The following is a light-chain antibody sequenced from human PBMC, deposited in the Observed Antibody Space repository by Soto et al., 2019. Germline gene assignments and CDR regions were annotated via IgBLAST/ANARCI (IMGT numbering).Light chain of an antibody. CDR2: DAS. CDR1: QSVSSY. CDR3: QQRSNWPLT. J-gene: IGKJ4*01. Sequence: EIVLTQSPAILSVSPWERATLSCRASQSVSSYLAWYQQKPGQAPRLLIYDASNRATGIPARFSGSGSGTDFTLTISSLEPEDFAVYYCQQRSNWPLTFGGGTKVDIK. V-gene: IGKV3-11*01.